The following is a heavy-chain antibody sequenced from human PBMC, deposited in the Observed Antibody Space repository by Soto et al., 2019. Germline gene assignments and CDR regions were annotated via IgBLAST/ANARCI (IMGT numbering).Heavy chain of an antibody. CDR3: ARGIATGQLDP. J-gene: IGHJ5*02. Sequence: SVKVSCTASGYTFTRYTMNWVRQAPGQRLEWMGWINPDNGNTKSSQKFQDRVIITRDTSASTAYMDLSSLRSEDTAVYYCARGIATGQLDPWGQGTLVTVSS. D-gene: IGHD2-15*01. V-gene: IGHV1-3*01. CDR2: INPDNGNT. CDR1: GYTFTRYT.